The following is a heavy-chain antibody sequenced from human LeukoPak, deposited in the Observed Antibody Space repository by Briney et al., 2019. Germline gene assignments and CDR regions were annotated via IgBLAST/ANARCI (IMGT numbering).Heavy chain of an antibody. CDR2: IHYSGST. Sequence: SETLSLTCTVSGVSMSNYYWSWIRQPPGGGLEWIAFIHYSGSTRYNPSLKSRVTISRDTSKNQFSLKLSSVIAADTAVYYCARGAGWWDPWGQGTLVTVSS. J-gene: IGHJ5*02. V-gene: IGHV4-59*01. CDR1: GVSMSNYY. CDR3: ARGAGWWDP.